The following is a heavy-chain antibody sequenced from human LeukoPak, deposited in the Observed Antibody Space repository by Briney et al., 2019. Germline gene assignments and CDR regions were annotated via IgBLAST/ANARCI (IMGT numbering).Heavy chain of an antibody. CDR1: GYSFTSYW. CDR2: FYPGDSDT. V-gene: IGHV5-51*01. CDR3: ARECSSTSCYPGFDY. J-gene: IGHJ4*02. D-gene: IGHD2-2*01. Sequence: GESLKISCKGSGYSFTSYWIGWVRQMPGKGLEWMGIFYPGDSDTRYSPSFQGQVTISADKSISTAYLQWSSLKASDTAMYYCARECSSTSCYPGFDYWGQGTLVTVSS.